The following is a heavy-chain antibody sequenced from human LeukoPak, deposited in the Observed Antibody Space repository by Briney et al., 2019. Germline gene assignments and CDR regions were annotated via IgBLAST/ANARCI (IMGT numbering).Heavy chain of an antibody. Sequence: GGSLSLSCAASGFTLSSYAKSWVRQAPGKGLEWVSAISGSGGSTYYADSVKGRFTISRDNSKNTLYLQMNSLRAEDTAVYYRAKVTYGDYVWFDPWGQGTLGTVSS. CDR1: GFTLSSYA. J-gene: IGHJ5*02. CDR2: ISGSGGST. V-gene: IGHV3-23*01. CDR3: AKVTYGDYVWFDP. D-gene: IGHD4-17*01.